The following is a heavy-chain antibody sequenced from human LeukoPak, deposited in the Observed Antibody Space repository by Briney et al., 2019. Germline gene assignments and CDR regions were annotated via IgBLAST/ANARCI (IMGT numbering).Heavy chain of an antibody. CDR2: IIPIFGTA. D-gene: IGHD1-14*01. CDR1: GGTFSSYA. CDR3: ASRPRVLLPETYYYYYYMDV. V-gene: IGHV1-69*13. Sequence: SVKVSCKASGGTFSSYAISWVRQAPGQGLEWMGGIIPIFGTANYAQKFQGRVTITADESTSTAYMELSSLRSEDTAVYYCASRPRVLLPETYYYYYYMDVWGKGTTVTISS. J-gene: IGHJ6*03.